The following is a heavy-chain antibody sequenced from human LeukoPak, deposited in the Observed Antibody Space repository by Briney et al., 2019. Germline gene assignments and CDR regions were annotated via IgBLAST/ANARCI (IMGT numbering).Heavy chain of an antibody. Sequence: SETLSLTCAVYGGSFSGYYWSWIRQPPGKGLEWIGEINHSGSTNYNPSLKSRVTISVDTSKNRFSLKLSSVTAADTAVYYCARVVASDYYYYGMDVWGQGTTVTVSS. V-gene: IGHV4-34*01. CDR2: INHSGST. CDR1: GGSFSGYY. CDR3: ARVVASDYYYYGMDV. J-gene: IGHJ6*02. D-gene: IGHD2-21*01.